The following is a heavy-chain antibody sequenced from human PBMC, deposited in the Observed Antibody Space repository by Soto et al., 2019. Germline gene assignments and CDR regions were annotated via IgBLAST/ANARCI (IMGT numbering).Heavy chain of an antibody. J-gene: IGHJ6*02. CDR1: GFTFSDYY. Sequence: GSLRLSCAASGFTFSDYYMSWIRQAPGKGLEWVSYISSSGSTIYYADSVKGRFTISRDNAKNSLYLQMNSLRAEDTAVYYCARDTRYYDFWSGYYPYGMDVWGQGNTVTVSS. CDR3: ARDTRYYDFWSGYYPYGMDV. CDR2: ISSSGSTI. D-gene: IGHD3-3*01. V-gene: IGHV3-11*01.